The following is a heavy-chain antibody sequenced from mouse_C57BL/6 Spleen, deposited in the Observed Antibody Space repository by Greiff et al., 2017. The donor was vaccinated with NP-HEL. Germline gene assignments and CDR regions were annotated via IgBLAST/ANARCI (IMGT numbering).Heavy chain of an antibody. CDR1: GFTFSDYY. CDR3: ARNDYDENFDY. Sequence: EVKLVGSEGGLVQPGSSMKLSCTASGFTFSDYYLAWVRQVPEKGLEWVANINYDGSSTYYLDSLKSRFIISRDNAKNILYLQMSSLKSEDTATYYCARNDYDENFDYWGQGTTLTVSS. D-gene: IGHD2-4*01. J-gene: IGHJ2*01. CDR2: INYDGSST. V-gene: IGHV5-16*01.